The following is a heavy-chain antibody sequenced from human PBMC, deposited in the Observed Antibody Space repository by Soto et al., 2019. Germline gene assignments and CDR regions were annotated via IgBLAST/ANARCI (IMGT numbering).Heavy chain of an antibody. D-gene: IGHD3-10*01. CDR1: GGSISSGGYY. Sequence: SETLCLTCTVSGGSISSGGYYWSWIRQHPGKGLEWIGYIYYSGSTYYNPSLKSRVTISVDTSKNQFSLKLSSVTAADTAVYYCGFGRFPSPVFDIWGQGTMVTVSS. CDR3: GFGRFPSPVFDI. CDR2: IYYSGST. V-gene: IGHV4-31*03. J-gene: IGHJ3*02.